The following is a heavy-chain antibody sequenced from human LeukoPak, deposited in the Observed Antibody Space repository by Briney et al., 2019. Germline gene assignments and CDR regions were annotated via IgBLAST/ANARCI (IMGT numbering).Heavy chain of an antibody. J-gene: IGHJ5*01. CDR2: SNHFGST. Sequence: SETLSLTCAVSGESFSGYFWTWIRQPPGKGLELIGESNHFGSTDYNPSLKSRVTISVDTSKNHFSLRLSSMTTADTAVYYCARLGLANSWVDSWGQGSLVTVSS. V-gene: IGHV4-34*01. D-gene: IGHD3-16*01. CDR3: ARLGLANSWVDS. CDR1: GESFSGYF.